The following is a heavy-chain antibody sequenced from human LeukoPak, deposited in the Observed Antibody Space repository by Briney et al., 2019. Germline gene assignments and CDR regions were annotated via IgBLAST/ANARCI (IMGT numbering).Heavy chain of an antibody. CDR3: ARPDILTGYYFDY. CDR2: INHSGST. J-gene: IGHJ4*02. D-gene: IGHD3-9*01. CDR1: GGSFSGYY. V-gene: IGHV4-34*01. Sequence: SETLSLTCAVYGGSFSGYYWSWIRQPPGKGLEWIGEINHSGSTNYNPSLKSRVTISVDTSKNQFSLKLSSVTAADTAVYYCARPDILTGYYFDYWGQGTLVTVFS.